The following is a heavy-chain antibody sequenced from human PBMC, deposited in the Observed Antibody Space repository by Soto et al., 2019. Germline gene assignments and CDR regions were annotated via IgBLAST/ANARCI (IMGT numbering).Heavy chain of an antibody. CDR2: ISSSSSTI. V-gene: IGHV3-48*02. J-gene: IGHJ6*02. CDR3: ARGDGSGSYYTTCLCH. Sequence: GGSLRLSCAASGFTFSSYSMNWVRQAPGKGLEWVSYISSSSSTIYYADSVKGRFTISRDNAKNSLYLQMNSLRDEDTAVYYCARGDGSGSYYTTCLCHWGQGTTVTVSS. CDR1: GFTFSSYS. D-gene: IGHD3-10*01.